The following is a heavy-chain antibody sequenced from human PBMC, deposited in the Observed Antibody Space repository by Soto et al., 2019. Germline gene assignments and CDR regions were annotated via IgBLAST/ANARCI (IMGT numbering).Heavy chain of an antibody. CDR3: CIAVAGTTGMDV. CDR2: ISYDGSNK. J-gene: IGHJ6*02. CDR1: GFTFSSYG. V-gene: IGHV3-30*03. D-gene: IGHD6-19*01. Sequence: GSLRLSCAASGFTFSSYGMHWVRQAPGKGLEWVAVISYDGSNKYYADSVKGRFTISRDNSKNTLYLQMNSLRAEDTAVYYCCIAVAGTTGMDVWGQGTTVTVSS.